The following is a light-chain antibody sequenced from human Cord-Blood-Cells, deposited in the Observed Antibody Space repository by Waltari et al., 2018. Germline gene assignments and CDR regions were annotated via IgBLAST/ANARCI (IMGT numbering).Light chain of an antibody. J-gene: IGKJ3*01. V-gene: IGKV2-29*02. CDR3: MQGIHLT. CDR1: QSLLHSDGKTY. Sequence: DMVMTQTPLSLSFTPGQPASISCKSSQSLLHSDGKTYLYWYLQKPGQSPQLLIYEVSRRCSGVPDRFSGSGSGTDFTLKISRVEDEDVGVYYCMQGIHLTFGPGTKVDIK. CDR2: EVS.